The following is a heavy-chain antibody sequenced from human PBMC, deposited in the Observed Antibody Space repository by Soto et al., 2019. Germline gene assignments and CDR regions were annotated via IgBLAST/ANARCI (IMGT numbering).Heavy chain of an antibody. CDR1: GGSISSSSYY. J-gene: IGHJ4*02. CDR3: ARHDGDFWSGYYTGFDY. CDR2: IYYSGST. D-gene: IGHD3-3*01. V-gene: IGHV4-39*01. Sequence: SETLSLTCTVSGGSISSSSYYWGWIRQPPGKGLEWIGSIYYSGSTYYNPSLKSRVTISVDTSKNQFSLKLSSVTAADTAVYYCARHDGDFWSGYYTGFDYWGQGTLVTVSS.